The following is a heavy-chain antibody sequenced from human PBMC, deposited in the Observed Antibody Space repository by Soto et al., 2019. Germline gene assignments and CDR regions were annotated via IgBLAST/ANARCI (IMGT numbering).Heavy chain of an antibody. V-gene: IGHV4-59*01. Sequence: SETLSLTCTVSGGSISSYYWSWIRQPPGKGLEWIGYIYYSGSTNYNPSLKSRVTISVDTSKNQFSLKLSSVTAADTAVYYCARGLRYFDWSPGHFDYWGQGTLVTVSS. CDR1: GGSISSYY. CDR2: IYYSGST. D-gene: IGHD3-9*01. CDR3: ARGLRYFDWSPGHFDY. J-gene: IGHJ4*02.